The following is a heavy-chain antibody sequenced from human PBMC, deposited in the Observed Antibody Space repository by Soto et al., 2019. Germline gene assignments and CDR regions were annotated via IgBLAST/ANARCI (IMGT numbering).Heavy chain of an antibody. CDR3: NTDQISSNSSDDFDI. Sequence: PGGSLRLSCAASGFTFSNAWMSWVRQAPGKGLEWVGRIKSKTDGGTTDYAAPVKGRFTISRDDSKNTLYLQMNRLKTEDTAVYYCNTDQISSNSSDDFDIWGQGTMVTVSS. CDR2: IKSKTDGGTT. V-gene: IGHV3-15*01. J-gene: IGHJ3*02. D-gene: IGHD2-2*01. CDR1: GFTFSNAW.